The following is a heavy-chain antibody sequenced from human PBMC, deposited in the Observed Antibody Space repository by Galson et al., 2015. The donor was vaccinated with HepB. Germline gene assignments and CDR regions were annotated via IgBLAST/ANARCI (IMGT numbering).Heavy chain of an antibody. CDR3: ARSYYYDSSGYYNYFDY. J-gene: IGHJ4*02. CDR1: GGTFSSYA. CDR2: IIPIFGTA. V-gene: IGHV1-69*13. D-gene: IGHD3-22*01. Sequence: SVTVSCKASGGTFSSYAISWVRQAPGQGLEWMGGIIPIFGTANYAQKFQGRVTITADESTSTAYMELSSLRSEDTAVYYCARSYYYDSSGYYNYFDYWGQGTLVTVSS.